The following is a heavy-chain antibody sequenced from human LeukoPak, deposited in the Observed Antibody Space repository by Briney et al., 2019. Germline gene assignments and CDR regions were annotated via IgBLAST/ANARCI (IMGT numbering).Heavy chain of an antibody. V-gene: IGHV1-18*01. J-gene: IGHJ3*02. CDR3: ARDLYYDILTGYPTIDAFDI. Sequence: ASVKVSCKASGYTFTSYGISWVRQAPGQGLEWMGWISVYNGNTNYAQKLQGRVTMTTDTSTSTAYTELRSLRSDDTAVYYCARDLYYDILTGYPTIDAFDIWGQGTMVTVSS. D-gene: IGHD3-9*01. CDR1: GYTFTSYG. CDR2: ISVYNGNT.